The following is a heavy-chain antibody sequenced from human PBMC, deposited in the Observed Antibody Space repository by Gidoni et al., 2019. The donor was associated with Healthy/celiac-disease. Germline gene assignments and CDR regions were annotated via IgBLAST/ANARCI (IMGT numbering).Heavy chain of an antibody. CDR1: GGTFSSYA. Sequence: QVPLVQSGAEVKQPGSSVKVSCKASGGTFSSYAISWVRQAPGQGLEWMGGIIPIFGTANYAQKFQGRVTITADESTSTADMELSSLRSEDTAVYYCASGTYYYDSSGYYYYYYGRDVWGQGTTVTVSS. J-gene: IGHJ6*02. CDR3: ASGTYYYDSSGYYYYYYGRDV. D-gene: IGHD3-22*01. V-gene: IGHV1-69*01. CDR2: IIPIFGTA.